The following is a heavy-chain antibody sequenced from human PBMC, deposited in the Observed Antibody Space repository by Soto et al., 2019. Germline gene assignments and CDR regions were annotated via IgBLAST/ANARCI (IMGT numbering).Heavy chain of an antibody. CDR2: IYYSGST. J-gene: IGHJ4*02. CDR1: GGSISSSSYY. D-gene: IGHD5-12*01. Sequence: SETLSLTCTVSGGSISSSSYYWGWIRQPPGKGREWIGSIYYSGSTYYNPSLKSRVTISVDTSKNQFSLKLSSVTAADTAVYYCARHEWLRVFDYWGQGTLVTVSS. V-gene: IGHV4-39*01. CDR3: ARHEWLRVFDY.